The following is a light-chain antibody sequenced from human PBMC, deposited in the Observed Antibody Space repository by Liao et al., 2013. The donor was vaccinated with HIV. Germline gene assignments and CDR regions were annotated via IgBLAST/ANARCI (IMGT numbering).Light chain of an antibody. V-gene: IGLV3-21*01. CDR2: YDS. CDR3: QAWDSSTAV. CDR1: NIGSKS. Sequence: YVMSQPPSVSVAPGETATVTCGGKNIGSKSVHWYQQKPGQAPVLVIYYDSDRPSGIPERFSGSNSGNTATLTISGTQAMDEADYYCQAWDSSTAVFGGGTRLTVL. J-gene: IGLJ2*01.